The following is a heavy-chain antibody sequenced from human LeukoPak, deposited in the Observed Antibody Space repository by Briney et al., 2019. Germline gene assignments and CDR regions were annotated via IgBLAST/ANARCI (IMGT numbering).Heavy chain of an antibody. J-gene: IGHJ4*02. CDR3: TRHTGYISGQYSNYEDS. CDR2: IYYSGST. D-gene: IGHD4-11*01. Sequence: SETLSLTCTVSGGSISSSSYYWRWIRQPPGKGLEWIGYIYYSGSTNYNPSLKSRVTISVDTSKNQFSLKLRSVTAADTALYYCTRHTGYISGQYSNYEDSWGQGTLVTVSS. CDR1: GGSISSSSYY. V-gene: IGHV4-61*05.